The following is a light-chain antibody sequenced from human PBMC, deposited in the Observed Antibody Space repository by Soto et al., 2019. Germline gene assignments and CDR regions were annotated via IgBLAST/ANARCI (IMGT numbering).Light chain of an antibody. Sequence: QCGLTEPPSAAGSPGRGGAISCFGGSSNSGSNYVYWSQQLPETAPKRLIYRNDERPSGVPDRFSGSRSGTSASLAISGLRSDDEADYSWAAWIYSLTLPVFGAGPYVT. CDR1: SSNSGSNY. CDR3: AAWIYSLTLPV. J-gene: IGLJ1*01. CDR2: RND. V-gene: IGLV1-47*01.